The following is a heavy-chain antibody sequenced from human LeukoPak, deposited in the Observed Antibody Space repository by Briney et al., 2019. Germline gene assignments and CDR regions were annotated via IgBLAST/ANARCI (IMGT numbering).Heavy chain of an antibody. CDR3: TSDLGTYYHGSQRLIPIDY. CDR1: GFTFTNAW. J-gene: IGHJ4*02. Sequence: GGSLRLSCVDSGFTFTNAWMSWVRQAPGKGLEWIGRIKSKTDGETTNYAEPVRGRFTISRDDSKSAVYLQMNSLKIEDTAVYYCTSDLGTYYHGSQRLIPIDYWGQGTLVAVSS. V-gene: IGHV3-15*01. D-gene: IGHD3-10*01. CDR2: IKSKTDGETT.